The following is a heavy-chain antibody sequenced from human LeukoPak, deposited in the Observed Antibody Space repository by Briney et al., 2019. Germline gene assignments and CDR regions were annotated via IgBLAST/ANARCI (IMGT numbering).Heavy chain of an antibody. V-gene: IGHV1-69*05. CDR3: ARTYYYGSGSYPPDY. D-gene: IGHD3-10*01. Sequence: SVKVSCKASGGTFSSYAISWVRQAPGQGLEWMGGIIPIFGTANYAQKFQGRVTMTRDTSTSTVYMELSSLRSEDTAVYYCARTYYYGSGSYPPDYWGQGTLVTVSS. J-gene: IGHJ4*02. CDR2: IIPIFGTA. CDR1: GGTFSSYA.